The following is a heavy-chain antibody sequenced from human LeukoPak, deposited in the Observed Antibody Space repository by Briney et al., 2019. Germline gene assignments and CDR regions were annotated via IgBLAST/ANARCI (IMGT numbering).Heavy chain of an antibody. CDR1: GFTVSSNY. J-gene: IGHJ4*02. CDR3: ARFSSGWADY. V-gene: IGHV3-53*01. D-gene: IGHD6-19*01. CDR2: IYSGGST. Sequence: GGSLRLSCAASGFTVSSNYMSWVRQAPGKGLEWVSVIYSGGSTYYTDSVKGRFTISRDNSKNTLYLQMNSLRAEDTAVYYCARFSSGWADYWGQGTLVTVSS.